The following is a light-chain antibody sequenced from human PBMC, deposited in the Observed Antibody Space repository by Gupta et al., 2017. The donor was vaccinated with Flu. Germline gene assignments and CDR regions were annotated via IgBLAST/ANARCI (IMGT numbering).Light chain of an antibody. CDR3: QQGYNTPRT. J-gene: IGKJ1*01. V-gene: IGKV1-39*01. CDR1: HSIASF. CDR2: TAS. Sequence: DIQMTQSPSSLSASIGDRVTITCRASHSIASFLHWYQQKPGKAPELLIYTASNLESGVPSRFSGSGSGTDFTLTSNNLQPEDFATYYCQQGYNTPRTFGPGTKVELK.